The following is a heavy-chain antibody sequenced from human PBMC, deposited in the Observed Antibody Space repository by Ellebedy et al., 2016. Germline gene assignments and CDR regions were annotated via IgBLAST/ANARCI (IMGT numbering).Heavy chain of an antibody. J-gene: IGHJ5*02. CDR1: SYTFTSYG. V-gene: IGHV1-18*01. CDR3: ARDYYDSSGTNWFDP. D-gene: IGHD3-22*01. Sequence: ASVKVSXKASSYTFTSYGISWVRQAPGQGLEWMGWISAYNGNTNYAQKLQGRVTMTTDTSTSTAYMELRSLRSDDTAVYYCARDYYDSSGTNWFDPWGQGTLVTVSS. CDR2: ISAYNGNT.